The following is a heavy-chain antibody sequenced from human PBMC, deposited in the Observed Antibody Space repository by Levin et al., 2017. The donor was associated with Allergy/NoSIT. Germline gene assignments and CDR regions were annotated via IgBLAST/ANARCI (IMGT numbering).Heavy chain of an antibody. D-gene: IGHD1-14*01. V-gene: IGHV3-30*02. Sequence: PGGSLRLSCEGSGFSFGDFGLHWVRQAPGKGLEWVGSITHDGKERYGDAVEGRFTISRDNSRKILYLQLNNLRPDDTARYFCAKVTTSLWGRGTLVVVS. CDR2: ITHDGKE. J-gene: IGHJ2*01. CDR1: GFSFGDFG. CDR3: AKVTTSL.